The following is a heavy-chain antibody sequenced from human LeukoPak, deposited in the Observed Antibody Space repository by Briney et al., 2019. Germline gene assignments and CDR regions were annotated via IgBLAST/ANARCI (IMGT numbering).Heavy chain of an antibody. J-gene: IGHJ6*03. D-gene: IGHD6-13*01. V-gene: IGHV1-2*02. Sequence: GASVKVSCKASGYTFTGYYMHWVRQAPGQGLEWMGWINPNSGGTNCAQKFQGRVTMTRDTSINTAYMELSSLRFDDTAVYYCARGATAGRFSLRPTGAYYMDVWGKGPRSPSP. CDR1: GYTFTGYY. CDR2: INPNSGGT. CDR3: ARGATAGRFSLRPTGAYYMDV.